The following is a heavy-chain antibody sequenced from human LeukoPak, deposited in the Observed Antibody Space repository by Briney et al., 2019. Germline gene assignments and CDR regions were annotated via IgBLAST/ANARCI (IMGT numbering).Heavy chain of an antibody. J-gene: IGHJ6*03. V-gene: IGHV4-39*01. Sequence: SETLSLTCTVSGGSISSSSYYWGWIRQPPGKGLEWIGSIYYSGSTYYNPSLKSRVTISVDTSKNQFSLKLSSVTAADTAVYYCARTLAARPKYYYYYYMDVWGKGTTVTVSS. CDR2: IYYSGST. CDR1: GGSISSSSYY. D-gene: IGHD6-6*01. CDR3: ARTLAARPKYYYYYYMDV.